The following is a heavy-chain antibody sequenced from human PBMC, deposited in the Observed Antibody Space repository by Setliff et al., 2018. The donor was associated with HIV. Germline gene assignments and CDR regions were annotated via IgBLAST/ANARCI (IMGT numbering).Heavy chain of an antibody. Sequence: ASVKVSCKASGYTFTSYGLSWVRQAPGQGLEWMGWISDYNSNTEYAQKLQGSVTMTKDTSTSTAYIELRSLRPDDTAVYFCARRADWFDLWGQGTLVTVSS. V-gene: IGHV1-18*01. CDR3: ARRADWFDL. CDR1: GYTFTSYG. CDR2: ISDYNSNT. J-gene: IGHJ5*02.